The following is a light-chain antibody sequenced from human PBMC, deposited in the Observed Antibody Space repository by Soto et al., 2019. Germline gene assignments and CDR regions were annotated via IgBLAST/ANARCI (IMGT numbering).Light chain of an antibody. CDR3: QQYNSYAVT. CDR1: QSISSW. V-gene: IGKV1-5*01. CDR2: DAS. Sequence: DIQMTQSPSTLSASVGDRVTITCRASQSISSWLAWYQQKPGKAPKLLIYDASSLESGVPSRFSGSVSGTEFTLTISRLQPDDSATYYCQQYNSYAVTFGPGTKVDIK. J-gene: IGKJ3*01.